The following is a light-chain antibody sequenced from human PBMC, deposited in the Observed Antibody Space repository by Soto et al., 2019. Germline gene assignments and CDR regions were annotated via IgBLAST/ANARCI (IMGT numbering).Light chain of an antibody. J-gene: IGKJ1*01. CDR2: GAS. V-gene: IGKV3-15*01. CDR3: QQYNHWPRT. Sequence: EILMTQSPATLSVSPGERATLSCRASQSVSPNVAWYQQRPGQAPRLLIYGASTRATGIPGRFSGSGSGTEFTLTISSLESEDIALYYCQQYNHWPRTFGQGTKVDI. CDR1: QSVSPN.